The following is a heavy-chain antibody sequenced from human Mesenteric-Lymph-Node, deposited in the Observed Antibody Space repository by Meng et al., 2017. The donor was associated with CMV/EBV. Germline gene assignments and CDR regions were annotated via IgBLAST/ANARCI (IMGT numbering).Heavy chain of an antibody. V-gene: IGHV3-13*01. Sequence: GGSLRLSCAASGFIFSDYDMHWVRQVTGKGLEWVSAIGTTGDTYYPGSVKGRFTISRENAKNTLYLQINSLRAEDTAIYYCAKVRGNYYEIDYWGQGTLVTVSS. CDR3: AKVRGNYYEIDY. D-gene: IGHD1-26*01. CDR2: IGTTGDT. J-gene: IGHJ4*02. CDR1: GFIFSDYD.